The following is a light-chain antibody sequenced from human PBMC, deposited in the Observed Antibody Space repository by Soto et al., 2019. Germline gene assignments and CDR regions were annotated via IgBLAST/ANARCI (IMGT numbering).Light chain of an antibody. Sequence: EIVLTQSPGTLSVSPGERATLSCRSSQTISSQYLAWYQQKHGQAPSLLIYGTSSRATGTPDRFSGSGSGTDFTLTMSRLEPEDSAIYYCQQYGSWTFGQGTKVEIK. J-gene: IGKJ1*01. CDR1: QTISSQY. CDR2: GTS. CDR3: QQYGSWT. V-gene: IGKV3-20*01.